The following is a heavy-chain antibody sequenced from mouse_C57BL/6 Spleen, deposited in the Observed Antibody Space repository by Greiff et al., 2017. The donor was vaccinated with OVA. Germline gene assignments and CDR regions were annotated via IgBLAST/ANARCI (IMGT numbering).Heavy chain of an antibody. Sequence: QVQLQQSGAELARPGASVKLSCKASGYTFTSYGISWVKQRTGQGLEWIGEIYPRSGNTYYNEKFKGKATLTADKSSSTAYMELRSLTSEDSAVYFSARGEGQLRLLFAYWGQGTLVTVSA. CDR3: ARGEGQLRLLFAY. CDR1: GYTFTSYG. V-gene: IGHV1-81*01. J-gene: IGHJ3*01. D-gene: IGHD3-2*02. CDR2: IYPRSGNT.